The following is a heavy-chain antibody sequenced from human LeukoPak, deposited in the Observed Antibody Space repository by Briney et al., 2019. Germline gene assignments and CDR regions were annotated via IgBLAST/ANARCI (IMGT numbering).Heavy chain of an antibody. J-gene: IGHJ6*03. Sequence: PGGSLRLSCAASGFTFSSYGMHWVRQAPGKGLEWVAFIRYDGSNKYYADSVKGRFTISRDNSKNTLYLQMNSLRAEDTAVYYCAKGGVAVAGTPYYYYMDVWGKGSTVSVSS. CDR3: AKGGVAVAGTPYYYYMDV. CDR2: IRYDGSNK. D-gene: IGHD6-19*01. CDR1: GFTFSSYG. V-gene: IGHV3-30*02.